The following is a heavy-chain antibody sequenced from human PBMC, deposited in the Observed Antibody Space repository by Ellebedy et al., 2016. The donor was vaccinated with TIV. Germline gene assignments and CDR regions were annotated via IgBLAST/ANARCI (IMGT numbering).Heavy chain of an antibody. CDR2: ISSSKTYT. D-gene: IGHD3-10*01. CDR1: GFIFSDYY. Sequence: GESLKISCAASGFIFSDYYMSWIRQAPGKGLEWVSYISSSKTYTNYADSVKGRFTISRDNAKNSLYLQMNSLRADDTAIYYCAREVPIFLKTPMVRGAYWGQGTLVSVSS. CDR3: AREVPIFLKTPMVRGAY. V-gene: IGHV3-11*06. J-gene: IGHJ4*02.